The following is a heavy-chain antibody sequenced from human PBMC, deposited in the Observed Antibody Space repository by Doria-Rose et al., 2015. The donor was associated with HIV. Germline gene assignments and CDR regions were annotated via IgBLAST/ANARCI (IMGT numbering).Heavy chain of an antibody. J-gene: IGHJ4*02. D-gene: IGHD6-13*01. CDR3: ARIKSSRWYHKYYFDF. V-gene: IGHV2-26*01. CDR1: GVSLSSPGMG. CDR2: IFTADER. Sequence: QVQLVQSGPVLVKPTETLTLTCTVSGVSLSSPGMGVSWIRQPPGKALEWLANIFTADERSYKTSLKSRLTISRLTSKSQVVRAMTDMDPVDTASYFCARIKSSRWYHKYYFDFWGQGTLVIVPA.